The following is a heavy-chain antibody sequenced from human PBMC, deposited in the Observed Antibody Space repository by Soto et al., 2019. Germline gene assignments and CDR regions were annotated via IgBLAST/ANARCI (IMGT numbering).Heavy chain of an antibody. Sequence: QLQLQESGPGLVKPSETLSLTCTVSGGSISSSSYYWGWIRQPPGKGLEWIGSIYYSGSTYYNPSLKSRVTISVDPSKNQFSLKLSSVTAADTAVYYCARLSNDYVWGSYRFRNFDYWGQGTLVTVSS. V-gene: IGHV4-39*01. CDR3: ARLSNDYVWGSYRFRNFDY. CDR1: GGSISSSSYY. CDR2: IYYSGST. J-gene: IGHJ4*02. D-gene: IGHD3-16*02.